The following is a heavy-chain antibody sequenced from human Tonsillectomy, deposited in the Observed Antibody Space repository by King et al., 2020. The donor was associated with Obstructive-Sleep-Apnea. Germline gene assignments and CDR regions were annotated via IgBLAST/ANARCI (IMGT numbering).Heavy chain of an antibody. J-gene: IGHJ1*01. CDR1: GGSISTTSYY. CDR3: AREDYNDDSAGAYSI. CDR2: IYYSGST. V-gene: IGHV4-39*07. Sequence: QLQESGPGLVKPSETLSLTCTVSGGSISTTSYYWGWIRQPPGKGLEWVGSIYYSGSTYCNPSLKSRVTISVDTSKNQFSLKVSSVTAADTAVYYCAREDYNDDSAGAYSIWGQGTLVTVSS. D-gene: IGHD2-21*01.